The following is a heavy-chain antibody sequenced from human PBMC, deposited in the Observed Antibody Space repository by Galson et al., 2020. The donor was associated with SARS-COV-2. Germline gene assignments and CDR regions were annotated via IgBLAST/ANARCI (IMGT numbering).Heavy chain of an antibody. CDR1: GYTFTRYG. D-gene: IGHD3-10*01. CDR3: ARASGYGSGSLVFDF. Sequence: ASVKVSCKASGYTFTRYGISWVRQAPGQGPEWMGWINVYNGNTKYAQKFQGRVIMTTDTSTSSAYMELRSLTSDDRAVYYCARASGYGSGSLVFDFWGQGTRVTVSS. CDR2: INVYNGNT. V-gene: IGHV1-18*01. J-gene: IGHJ4*02.